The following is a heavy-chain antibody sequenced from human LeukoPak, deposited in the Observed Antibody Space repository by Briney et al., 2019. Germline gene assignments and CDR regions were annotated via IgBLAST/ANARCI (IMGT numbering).Heavy chain of an antibody. CDR2: ISSSSSYI. V-gene: IGHV3-21*01. Sequence: PGGSLRPSCAASGFTFSSYSMNWVRQAPGKGLEWVSSISSSSSYIYYADSVKGRFTISRDNAKNSLYLQMNSLRAEDTAVYYCARWHSEAFDIWGQGTMVTVSS. J-gene: IGHJ3*02. D-gene: IGHD2-21*01. CDR3: ARWHSEAFDI. CDR1: GFTFSSYS.